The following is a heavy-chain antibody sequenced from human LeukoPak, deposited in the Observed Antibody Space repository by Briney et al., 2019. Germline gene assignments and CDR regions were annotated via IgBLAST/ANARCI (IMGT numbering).Heavy chain of an antibody. J-gene: IGHJ6*04. V-gene: IGHV3-48*03. CDR2: ISSSGSTI. CDR1: GFTFSSYE. Sequence: GGSLRLSCAASGFTFSSYEMNWVRQAPGKGLEWVSYISSSGSTIYYADSVKGRFTISRDNAKNSLYLQMNSLRAEDTAVYYCAREKTVLLRFGESNYGMDVWGKGTTVTVSS. D-gene: IGHD3-10*01. CDR3: AREKTVLLRFGESNYGMDV.